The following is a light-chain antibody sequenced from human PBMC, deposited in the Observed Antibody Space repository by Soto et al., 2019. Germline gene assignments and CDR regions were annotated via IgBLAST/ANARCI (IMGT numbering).Light chain of an antibody. V-gene: IGKV2-30*01. CDR2: KVS. J-gene: IGKJ2*01. CDR3: MQGTRWPPYT. CDR1: QSLVYSDGNTY. Sequence: DVVMTQSPLSLPVTLGQPASISCRSSQSLVYSDGNTYLNWFQQRPGQSPRRLIYKVSNRDSGVPDRFSGKGSATDFPLKISRVEAEDVAIYYCMQGTRWPPYTFGQGTKLELK.